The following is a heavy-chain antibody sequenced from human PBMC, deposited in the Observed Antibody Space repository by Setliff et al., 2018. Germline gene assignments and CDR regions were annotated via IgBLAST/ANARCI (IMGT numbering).Heavy chain of an antibody. CDR1: GFTFSSYW. D-gene: IGHD3-10*01. CDR2: IKQDGSEK. CDR3: VRDPWPTGYYSSGSYYSDY. Sequence: GGSLRLSCAASGFTFSSYWMSWVRQAPGKGLEWVANIKQDGSEKYYVDSVKGRFIISRDNARNSLYLQLNNVRADDTAVYYCVRDPWPTGYYSSGSYYSDYWGHGTLVTVSS. J-gene: IGHJ4*01. V-gene: IGHV3-7*03.